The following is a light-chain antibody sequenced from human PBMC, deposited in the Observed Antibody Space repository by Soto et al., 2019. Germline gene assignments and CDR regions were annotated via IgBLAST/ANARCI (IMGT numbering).Light chain of an antibody. Sequence: QSALTQPASVSGSLGQSITISCTGTRTDIGGYNYVSWYQQYPGKAPKLVICEVTSRPSGISDRFSGSKSGNTASLTISCLQAEDEADYFCTSYTNSKAYILFGGGTKLTVL. V-gene: IGLV2-14*01. CDR3: TSYTNSKAYIL. CDR2: EVT. J-gene: IGLJ2*01. CDR1: RTDIGGYNY.